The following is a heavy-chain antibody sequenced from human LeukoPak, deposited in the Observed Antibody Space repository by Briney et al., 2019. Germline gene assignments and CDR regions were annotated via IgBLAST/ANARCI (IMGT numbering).Heavy chain of an antibody. Sequence: GGSLRLSCAVSGITLSNYGMSWVRQAPGKGLEWVSYISSSGSTIYYADSVKGRFTISRDNAKNSLYLQMNSLRAEDTAVYYCAREVRAAAVFDPWGQGTLVTVSS. CDR1: GITLSNYG. V-gene: IGHV3-48*04. D-gene: IGHD6-13*01. CDR3: AREVRAAAVFDP. J-gene: IGHJ5*02. CDR2: ISSSGSTI.